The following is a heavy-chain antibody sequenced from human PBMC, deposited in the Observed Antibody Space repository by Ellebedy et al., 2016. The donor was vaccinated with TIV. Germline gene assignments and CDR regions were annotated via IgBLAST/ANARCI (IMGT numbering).Heavy chain of an antibody. CDR2: INPNSGGT. Sequence: ASVKVSCKASGGTFSSYAISWVRQAPGQGLEWMGWINPNSGGTNYAQKFQGRVTMTRDTSISTAHMELSRLRSDDTAVYYCARVGGKWGRSDFDYWGQGTLVTVSS. J-gene: IGHJ4*02. V-gene: IGHV1-2*02. CDR1: GGTFSSYA. D-gene: IGHD3-10*01. CDR3: ARVGGKWGRSDFDY.